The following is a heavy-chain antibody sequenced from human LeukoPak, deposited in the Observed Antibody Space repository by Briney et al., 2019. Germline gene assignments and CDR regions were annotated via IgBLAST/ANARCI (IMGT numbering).Heavy chain of an antibody. CDR2: IYYSGST. V-gene: IGHV4-59*12. J-gene: IGHJ4*02. CDR3: ARGRGYCSGGSCYSRPYYFDY. CDR1: GGSISSYY. Sequence: PSETLSLTCTVSGGSISSYYWSWIRQPPGKGLEWIGYIYYSGSTNYNPSLKSRVTIPVDTSKNQFSLKLSSVTAADTAVYYCARGRGYCSGGSCYSRPYYFDYWGQGTLVTVSS. D-gene: IGHD2-15*01.